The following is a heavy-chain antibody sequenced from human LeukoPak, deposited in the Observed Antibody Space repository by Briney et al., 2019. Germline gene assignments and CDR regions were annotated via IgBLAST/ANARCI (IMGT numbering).Heavy chain of an antibody. V-gene: IGHV4-4*02. CDR1: GGSISNTDH. CDR3: ARSRGAVAGWSFDI. D-gene: IGHD6-19*01. CDR2: MYHDGYT. Sequence: SGTLSLTCAVSGGSISNTDHWNWVRQPPGTGLEWIGEMYHDGYTNYNPSLKSRVTMSVDKSKNHFSLKLTSVTAADTAVYYCARSRGAVAGWSFDIWGQGTVVTVFS. J-gene: IGHJ3*02.